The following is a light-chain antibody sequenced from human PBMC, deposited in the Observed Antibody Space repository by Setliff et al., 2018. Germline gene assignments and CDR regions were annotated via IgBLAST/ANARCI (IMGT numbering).Light chain of an antibody. CDR3: SSYADSNIFR. V-gene: IGLV2-8*01. Sequence: QSVLTQPPSASGSPGQSVIISCTGTSNDVWGHNYVSWYQQHPGKAPQLIIYDVTKRPSGVPDRFSGSKSGNTASLTVSGLQAEDEAEYYCSSYADSNIFRFGSGTKVTVL. CDR2: DVT. J-gene: IGLJ1*01. CDR1: SNDVWGHNY.